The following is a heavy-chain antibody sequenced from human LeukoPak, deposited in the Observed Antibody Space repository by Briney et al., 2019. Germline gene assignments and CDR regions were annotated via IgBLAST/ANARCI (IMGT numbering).Heavy chain of an antibody. CDR2: IFIGGNT. V-gene: IGHV3-66*01. CDR3: ARDYDTSGYMVRY. Sequence: GGSLRLSCAASGFTVSSNYMSWVRQPPGRGLEWVSVIFIGGNTYYADSVKGRFTISRDNSKNTLYLQTSSLRADDTAVYYCARDYDTSGYMVRYWGQGTLVTVSS. D-gene: IGHD3-22*01. CDR1: GFTVSSNY. J-gene: IGHJ4*02.